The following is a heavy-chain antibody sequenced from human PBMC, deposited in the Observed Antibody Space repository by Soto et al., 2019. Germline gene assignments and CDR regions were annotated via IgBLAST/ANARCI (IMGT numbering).Heavy chain of an antibody. CDR3: ARGGALSTSWYWGDGLDS. J-gene: IGHJ4*02. CDR1: GYSFSIHA. Sequence: QVQLEQSGSEVKKSGSSVKVSCKASGYSFSIHAITWVQQAPGQGLEWLGGIILVFGTPSYAQKFQGRVTFSADKSTNTSSLELRSLRSEDTAVYYCARGGALSTSWYWGDGLDSWGQGTQVTVSS. CDR2: IILVFGTP. D-gene: IGHD6-13*01. V-gene: IGHV1-69*06.